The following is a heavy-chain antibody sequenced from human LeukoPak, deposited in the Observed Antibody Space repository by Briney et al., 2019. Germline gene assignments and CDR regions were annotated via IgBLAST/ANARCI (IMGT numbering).Heavy chain of an antibody. CDR2: INHSGST. V-gene: IGHV4-34*01. CDR3: ARLYDSSGYYGGAFDI. Sequence: SETLSLTCAVYGGSFSGYYWSWIRQPPGKGLEWIGEINHSGSTYYNPSLKSRVTISIDTSKNQFSLKLSSVTAADTAVYYCARLYDSSGYYGGAFDIWGQGTMVTVSS. D-gene: IGHD3-22*01. J-gene: IGHJ3*02. CDR1: GGSFSGYY.